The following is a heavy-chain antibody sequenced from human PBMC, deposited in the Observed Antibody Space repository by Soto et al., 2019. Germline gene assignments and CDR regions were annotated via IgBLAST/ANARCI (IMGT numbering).Heavy chain of an antibody. CDR1: GFTFSYSW. V-gene: IGHV3-7*01. CDR2: ISAYGSEK. D-gene: IGHD6-6*01. Sequence: GSLRLSCAASGFTFSYSWVNWVRQARGKGLEWVSYISAYGSEKMHVASVTGRFTISRDTAKNSLFLEMNNLRAEDTAVYYCARTPRILDSWGLGTLVTAPQ. CDR3: ARTPRILDS. J-gene: IGHJ4*02.